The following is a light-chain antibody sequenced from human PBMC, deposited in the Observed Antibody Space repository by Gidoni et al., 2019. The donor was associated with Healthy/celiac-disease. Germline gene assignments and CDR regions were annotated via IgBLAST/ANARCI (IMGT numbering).Light chain of an antibody. CDR2: LGS. V-gene: IGKV2-28*01. CDR3: MQALQTPYT. Sequence: DIVMTQSPLSLPVTPGEPASISCRSSQSLLHSNGYNYLDWYLQKPGQSPQPLIYLGSNRASGVPDRFSGSGLGTDFTLKISRVEAEDVGVYYCMQALQTPYTFGQGTKLEIK. J-gene: IGKJ2*01. CDR1: QSLLHSNGYNY.